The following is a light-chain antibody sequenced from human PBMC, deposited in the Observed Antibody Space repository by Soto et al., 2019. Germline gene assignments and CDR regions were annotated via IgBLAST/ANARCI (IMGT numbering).Light chain of an antibody. Sequence: EIVLTQSPATRSLSLGGRAPLSCRASESIGSYLAWCRHKVCQPARLLIYDAAGRATGIPVRFSGSGSGTDFALTISSLEPDDCAVYYCQQRSTWPPFSCAAGTKVDIK. CDR2: DAA. V-gene: IGKV3-11*01. CDR1: ESIGSY. CDR3: QQRSTWPPFS. J-gene: IGKJ3*01.